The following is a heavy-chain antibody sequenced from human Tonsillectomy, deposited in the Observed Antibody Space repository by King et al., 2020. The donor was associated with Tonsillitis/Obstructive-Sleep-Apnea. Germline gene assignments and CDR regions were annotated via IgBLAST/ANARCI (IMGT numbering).Heavy chain of an antibody. CDR1: GGTFSSYA. D-gene: IGHD2-2*01. CDR3: ARAEDIVVVPANTGRYYYYYGMDV. J-gene: IGHJ6*02. V-gene: IGHV1-69*10. Sequence: QLVPSGAEVKKPGSSVKVSCKASGGTFSSYAITWVRQAPGQGLEWMGGIIPILGIANYAQKFQGRVMITADKSTSTAYMELSSLRSEDTAVYYCARAEDIVVVPANTGRYYYYYGMDVWGQGTTVTVSS. CDR2: IIPILGIA.